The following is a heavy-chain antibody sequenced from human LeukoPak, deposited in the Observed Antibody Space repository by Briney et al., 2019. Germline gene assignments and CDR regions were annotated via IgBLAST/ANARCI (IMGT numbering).Heavy chain of an antibody. CDR2: FDPEDGET. D-gene: IGHD6-6*01. CDR3: ATIASSSTDFDY. CDR1: GYTLTELS. V-gene: IGHV1-24*01. Sequence: ASLKVSCKVSGYTLTELSMHWVRQAPGKGLEWMGGFDPEDGETIYAQKCQGRATMTEDTSTDTAYMELSSLRSEDTAVYYCATIASSSTDFDYWGQGTLVTVSS. J-gene: IGHJ4*02.